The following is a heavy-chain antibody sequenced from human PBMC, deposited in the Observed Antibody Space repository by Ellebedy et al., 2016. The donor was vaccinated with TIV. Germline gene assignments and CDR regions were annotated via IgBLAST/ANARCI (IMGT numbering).Heavy chain of an antibody. Sequence: AASVKVSCKTTGYTFTGYYIHWVRQAPGQGLEWVGWINPNSGDTNYAQKLQGRVTMTGDTSTSTAYMELSRLIFDDTAVYFCVRGLTNYASSSYWGQGTLVTVSS. D-gene: IGHD1-7*01. CDR2: INPNSGDT. CDR1: GYTFTGYY. J-gene: IGHJ4*02. CDR3: VRGLTNYASSSY. V-gene: IGHV1-2*02.